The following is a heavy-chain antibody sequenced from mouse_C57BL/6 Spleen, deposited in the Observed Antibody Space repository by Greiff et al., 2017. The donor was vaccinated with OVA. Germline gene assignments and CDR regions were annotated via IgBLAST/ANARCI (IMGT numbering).Heavy chain of an antibody. V-gene: IGHV1-54*01. J-gene: IGHJ2*01. CDR1: GYAFTNYL. Sequence: VQLQPSGAELVRPGTSVKVSCKASGYAFTNYLIEWVKQRPGQGLEWIGVLNPGSGGTTYNAHFKGKATLTADKTASTAYMQLSRLTSEDSAVYVCARGDYGRNDWGQGTTLTVSS. CDR3: ARGDYGRND. CDR2: LNPGSGGT. D-gene: IGHD1-1*01.